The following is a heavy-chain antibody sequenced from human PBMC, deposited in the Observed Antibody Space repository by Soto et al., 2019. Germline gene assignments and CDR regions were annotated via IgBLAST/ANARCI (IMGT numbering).Heavy chain of an antibody. V-gene: IGHV3-30*18. CDR1: GFTFSSYG. CDR3: AKDLGSVAGTNWFDP. Sequence: QVQLVESGGGVVQPGRSLRLSCAASGFTFSSYGMHWVRQAPGKGLEWVAVISYDGSNKYYADSVKGRFTISRDNSKNTLYLQTNSLRAEDTALYYCAKDLGSVAGTNWFDPWGQGTLVTVSS. D-gene: IGHD6-19*01. CDR2: ISYDGSNK. J-gene: IGHJ5*02.